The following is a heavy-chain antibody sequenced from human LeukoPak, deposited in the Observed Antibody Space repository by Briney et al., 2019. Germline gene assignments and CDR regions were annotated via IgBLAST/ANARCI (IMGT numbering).Heavy chain of an antibody. D-gene: IGHD6-13*01. CDR3: ARVPYSSSWYPSKYCYYGMDV. Sequence: SETLSLTCAVYGGSFSGYYWSWIRQPPGKGLEWIGEINHSGSTNYNPSLKSRVTISVDTSKNQFSLKLSSVTAADTAVYYCARVPYSSSWYPSKYCYYGMDVWGQGTTVTVSS. CDR2: INHSGST. V-gene: IGHV4-34*01. CDR1: GGSFSGYY. J-gene: IGHJ6*02.